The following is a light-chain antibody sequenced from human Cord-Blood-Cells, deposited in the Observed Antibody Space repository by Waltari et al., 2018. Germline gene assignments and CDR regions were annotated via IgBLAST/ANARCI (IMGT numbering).Light chain of an antibody. CDR2: DAS. CDR3: QQRSNWPPLT. V-gene: IGKV3-11*01. J-gene: IGKJ4*01. Sequence: EIVLTQSPATLSLSPGERATLSCRDSQSVSSSLAWYQQKPGRAPRLLIYDASNRATGIPARFSGSGSGTDFTLTISSLEPEDFAVYYCQQRSNWPPLTFGGGTKVEIK. CDR1: QSVSSS.